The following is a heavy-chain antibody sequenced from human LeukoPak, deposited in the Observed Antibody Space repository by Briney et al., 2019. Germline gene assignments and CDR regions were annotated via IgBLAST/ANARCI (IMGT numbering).Heavy chain of an antibody. J-gene: IGHJ5*02. V-gene: IGHV5-51*01. CDR3: ARQKTAISNWFDP. Sequence: GESLKISCKGSGYSFTSYCIGWVRQMPGKGLEWMGIIYPGDSDTRYSPSFQGQVTISADKSISTAYLQWSSLKASDTAMYYCARQKTAISNWFDPWGQGTLVTVSS. CDR2: IYPGDSDT. D-gene: IGHD5-12*01. CDR1: GYSFTSYC.